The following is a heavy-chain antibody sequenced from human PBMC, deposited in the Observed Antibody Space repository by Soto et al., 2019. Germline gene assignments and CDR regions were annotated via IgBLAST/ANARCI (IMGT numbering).Heavy chain of an antibody. CDR1: GGSISSSSYY. CDR2: IYYSGST. Sequence: QLQLQESGPGLVKPSETLSLTCTVSGGSISSSSYYWGWIRQPPGKGLEWIGSIYYSGSTYYNPSLKSRVTISVDTSKNQFSLKLSSVTAADTAVYYCARSRTIAVAVDIHYWGQGTLVTVSS. J-gene: IGHJ4*02. D-gene: IGHD6-19*01. CDR3: ARSRTIAVAVDIHY. V-gene: IGHV4-39*01.